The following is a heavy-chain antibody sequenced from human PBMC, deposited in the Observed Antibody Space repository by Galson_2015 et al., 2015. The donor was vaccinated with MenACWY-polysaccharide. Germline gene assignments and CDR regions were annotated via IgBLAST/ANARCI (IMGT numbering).Heavy chain of an antibody. CDR1: GFTFGDYG. V-gene: IGHV3-49*03. CDR3: TRFFAYFHDSSGSFDAFDS. D-gene: IGHD3-22*01. Sequence: SLRLSCAASGFTFGDYGMIWLRQAPGKGLEWISLIRSKAYGGTPESAASVKGRFTMSRDDFTRIAYLQMHSLNTEDTAVYYCTRFFAYFHDSSGSFDAFDSWGQGTMVTVSS. CDR2: IRSKAYGGTP. J-gene: IGHJ3*02.